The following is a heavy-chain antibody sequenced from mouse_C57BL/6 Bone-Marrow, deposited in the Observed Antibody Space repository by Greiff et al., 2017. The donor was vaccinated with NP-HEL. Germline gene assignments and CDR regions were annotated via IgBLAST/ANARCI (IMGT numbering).Heavy chain of an antibody. CDR3: TTPYYYGSIPFAY. CDR2: IDPENGDT. J-gene: IGHJ3*01. CDR1: GFNIKDDY. V-gene: IGHV14-4*01. D-gene: IGHD1-1*01. Sequence: EVQLQQSGAELVRPGASVTLSCTASGFNIKDDYMHWVKQRPEQGLEWIGWIDPENGDTAYASKFQGKATITADTSSNTAYLQLSSLTSEDTAVYYCTTPYYYGSIPFAYWGQGTLVTVSA.